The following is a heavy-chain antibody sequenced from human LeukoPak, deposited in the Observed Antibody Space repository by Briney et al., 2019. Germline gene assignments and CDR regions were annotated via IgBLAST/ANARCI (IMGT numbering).Heavy chain of an antibody. V-gene: IGHV1-69*05. CDR2: IIPIFGTA. CDR3: ARGKSSSSYPGNYYFDY. D-gene: IGHD2-2*01. Sequence: SVKVSCKASGGTFSSYAISWVRQAPGQGLEWMGGIIPIFGTANYAQKFQGRVTITTDESTSTAYMELSSLRSEDTAVYYCARGKSSSSYPGNYYFDYWGQGTLVTVSS. J-gene: IGHJ4*02. CDR1: GGTFSSYA.